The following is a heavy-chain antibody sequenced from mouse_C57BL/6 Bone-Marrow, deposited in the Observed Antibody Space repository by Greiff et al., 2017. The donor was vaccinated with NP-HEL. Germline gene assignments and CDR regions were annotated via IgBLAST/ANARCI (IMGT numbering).Heavy chain of an antibody. CDR3: ARSMMVWAY. CDR1: GFSLTSYG. J-gene: IGHJ3*01. D-gene: IGHD2-3*01. CDR2: LWSGGST. Sequence: QVQLQQSGPGLVQPSQSLSITCTVSGFSLTSYGVHWVRQSPGKGLEWLGVLWSGGSTDYNAAFISRLSISKDNSKSQVFFKMNSLQADDTAIYYCARSMMVWAYWGQGTLVTVSA. V-gene: IGHV2-2*01.